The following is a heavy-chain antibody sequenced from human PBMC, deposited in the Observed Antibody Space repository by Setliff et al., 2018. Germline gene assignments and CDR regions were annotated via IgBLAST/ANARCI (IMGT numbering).Heavy chain of an antibody. CDR2: SKYRGNT. Sequence: SETLSPTCAVYGGSFSDYYWSWFRQSPGKGLEWIGESKYRGNTDYNAPLKSRVTISVDTSKNQLFLKLSSVTAADTAVYYCARNKADDKSGADTFDMWGQGTMVTVSS. D-gene: IGHD3-22*01. CDR1: GGSFSDYY. V-gene: IGHV4-34*01. J-gene: IGHJ3*02. CDR3: ARNKADDKSGADTFDM.